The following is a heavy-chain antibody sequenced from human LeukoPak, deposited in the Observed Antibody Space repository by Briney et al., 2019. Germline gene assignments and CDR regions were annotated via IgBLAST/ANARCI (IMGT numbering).Heavy chain of an antibody. D-gene: IGHD4-11*01. CDR2: INPNSGET. Sequence: ASAKVSCKTSGYTFTDCYIHWVRQAPGQGLEWMGWINPNSGETNSAQKFQGRVTMTGDTSISTAYMELRRVISDDTAVYYCATDRDYSNTEMGFDYWGQGTVVSVSS. V-gene: IGHV1-2*02. CDR3: ATDRDYSNTEMGFDY. CDR1: GYTFTDCY. J-gene: IGHJ4*02.